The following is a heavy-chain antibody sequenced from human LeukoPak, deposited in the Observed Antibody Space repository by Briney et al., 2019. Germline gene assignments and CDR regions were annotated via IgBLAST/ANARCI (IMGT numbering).Heavy chain of an antibody. V-gene: IGHV3-23*01. CDR2: ISNSGGST. CDR1: GFIVSSNY. Sequence: GGSLRLSCAASGFIVSSNYMSWVRQAPGKGLERVSVISNSGGSTFYADSVKGRFTISRDNSKNTLYLQMNSLRAEDTAVYYCAKRASGSGTSLYYFDYWGQGTLVTVSS. CDR3: AKRASGSGTSLYYFDY. J-gene: IGHJ4*02. D-gene: IGHD3-10*01.